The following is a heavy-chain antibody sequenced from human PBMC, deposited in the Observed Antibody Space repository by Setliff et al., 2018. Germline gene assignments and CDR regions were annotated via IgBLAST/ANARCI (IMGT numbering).Heavy chain of an antibody. Sequence: SETLSLTCTVSGGSISSYYWSWIRQPPGKGLEWIGYISYGGSTNYNPSLKSRVTISVDTSKNQFSLQLSSVTAADTAVYYCARHHGDTAMVRGAFDFWGQGTMVTVSS. V-gene: IGHV4-59*08. CDR3: ARHHGDTAMVRGAFDF. CDR2: ISYGGST. CDR1: GGSISSYY. J-gene: IGHJ3*01. D-gene: IGHD5-18*01.